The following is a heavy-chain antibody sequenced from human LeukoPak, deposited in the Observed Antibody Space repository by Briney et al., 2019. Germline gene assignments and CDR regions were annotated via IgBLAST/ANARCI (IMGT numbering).Heavy chain of an antibody. CDR1: GGSFSGYY. CDR2: INHSGST. D-gene: IGHD6-6*01. Sequence: KPSETLSLTCAVYGGSFSGYYWSWIRQPPGKGLEWIGEINHSGSTNYNPSLKSRVTISVGTSKNQFSLKLSSVTAADTAVYYCARDGRSRYDSSHYWGQGTLVTVSS. J-gene: IGHJ4*02. V-gene: IGHV4-34*01. CDR3: ARDGRSRYDSSHY.